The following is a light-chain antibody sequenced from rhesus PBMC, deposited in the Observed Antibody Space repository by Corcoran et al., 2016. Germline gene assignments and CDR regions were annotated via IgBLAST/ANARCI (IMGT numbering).Light chain of an antibody. Sequence: EIVLTQSPATLSLSPGERATLSCRASQSVSSNLAWYQQKPEQAPRLLIYGASSRATGIPDRFSGTGSGTDFMLTISSLEPEDFAVYYCQQYNNWPRTFGQGTKVEIK. V-gene: IGKV3-42*03. CDR1: QSVSSN. J-gene: IGKJ1*01. CDR2: GAS. CDR3: QQYNNWPRT.